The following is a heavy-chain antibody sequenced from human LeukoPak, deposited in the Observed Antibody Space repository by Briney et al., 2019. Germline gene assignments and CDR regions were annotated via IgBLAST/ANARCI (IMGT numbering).Heavy chain of an antibody. J-gene: IGHJ6*03. D-gene: IGHD2-2*01. Sequence: GASVKVSFKASGGTFSSYAISWVRQAPGQGLEWMGGIIPIFGTANYAQKFQGRVTITTDESTSTAYMELSSLRSKDTAVYYCAGGYCSSTSCRSLGYYYMDVWGKGTTVTVSS. V-gene: IGHV1-69*05. CDR1: GGTFSSYA. CDR3: AGGYCSSTSCRSLGYYYMDV. CDR2: IIPIFGTA.